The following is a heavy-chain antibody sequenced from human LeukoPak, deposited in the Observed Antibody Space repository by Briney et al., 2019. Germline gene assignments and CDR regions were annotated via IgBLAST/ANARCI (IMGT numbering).Heavy chain of an antibody. CDR3: ARERSSQGYFDF. CDR1: GYIFTSYW. D-gene: IGHD6-6*01. J-gene: IGHJ4*02. CDR2: IYPDDSDT. V-gene: IGHV5-51*01. Sequence: KXGEALXXXCKGSGYIFTSYWIGWVRQLPGKGLEGMGIIYPDDSDTRYSPSFQGQVTISADKSISTAYLQWSSLKASDTAMYYCARERSSQGYFDFWAREPWSPSPQ.